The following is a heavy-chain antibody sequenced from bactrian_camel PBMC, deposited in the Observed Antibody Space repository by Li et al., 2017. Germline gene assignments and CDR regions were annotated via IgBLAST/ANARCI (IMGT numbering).Heavy chain of an antibody. Sequence: QVQLVESGGGTAQPGRSLRLSCAASGNTYSLNCLGWFRQTPGKEREQVAVFIYTFGRSTRYADSVKGRFTISKDNTENTLYLQMHGLRPEDTAMYYCAAVPYSAGDVRRRRDVRCDLGGEYNYVGQGTQVTVS. CDR3: AAVPYSAGDVRRRRDVRCDLGGEYNY. CDR1: GNTYSLNC. CDR2: IYTFGRST. J-gene: IGHJ4*01. D-gene: IGHD1*01. V-gene: IGHV3S54*01.